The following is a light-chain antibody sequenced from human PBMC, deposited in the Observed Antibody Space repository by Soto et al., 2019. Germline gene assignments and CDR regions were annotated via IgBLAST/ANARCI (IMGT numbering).Light chain of an antibody. V-gene: IGKV1-39*01. CDR2: AAS. CDR3: QQSYSTMYT. J-gene: IGKJ2*01. Sequence: DIQMTQSPSSLSASVGDRVTITCPASQSVGSYINWYQHKVGKAPKLLIYAASSPQIGVPSRFSGRGSGTDFTLTISSLQPEDFASYYCQQSYSTMYTFGQGTKLEIK. CDR1: QSVGSY.